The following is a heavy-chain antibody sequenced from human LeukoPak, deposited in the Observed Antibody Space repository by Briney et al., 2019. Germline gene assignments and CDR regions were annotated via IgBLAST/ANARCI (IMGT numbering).Heavy chain of an antibody. CDR3: ARDSSGWYNYYYYYGMDV. CDR1: GYTFTSYG. V-gene: IGHV1-18*01. Sequence: ASVKVFCKASGYTFTSYGISWVRQAPGQGLEWMGWISAYNGNTNYAQKLQGRVTMTTDTSTSTAYMELRSLRSDDTAVYYCARDSSGWYNYYYYYGMDVWGQGTTATVSS. CDR2: ISAYNGNT. J-gene: IGHJ6*02. D-gene: IGHD6-19*01.